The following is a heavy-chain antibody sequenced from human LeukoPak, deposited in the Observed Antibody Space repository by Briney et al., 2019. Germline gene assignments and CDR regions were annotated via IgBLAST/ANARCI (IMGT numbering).Heavy chain of an antibody. V-gene: IGHV4-59*12. CDR1: GGSISSYY. J-gene: IGHJ4*02. Sequence: SETLSLTCTVSGGSISSYYWSWIRQPAGKGLEWIGYIYYSGSTYYNPSLKSRVTISVDTSKNQFSLKLSSVTAADTAVYYCARDLKQWLANFDYWGQGTLVTVSS. CDR2: IYYSGST. CDR3: ARDLKQWLANFDY. D-gene: IGHD6-19*01.